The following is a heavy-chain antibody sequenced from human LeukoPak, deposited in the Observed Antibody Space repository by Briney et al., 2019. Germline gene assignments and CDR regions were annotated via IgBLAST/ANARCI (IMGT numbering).Heavy chain of an antibody. CDR1: GGSISSGSYY. J-gene: IGHJ4*02. Sequence: SETLSLTCTVSGGSISSGSYYWSWIRQPAGKGLEWIGRIYTSGSTNYNPSLKSRVTISVDTSKNQFSLKLSSVTAADTAVYYCARRGGRVVPSYWGQGTLVTVSS. V-gene: IGHV4-61*02. CDR3: ARRGGRVVPSY. D-gene: IGHD2-2*01. CDR2: IYTSGST.